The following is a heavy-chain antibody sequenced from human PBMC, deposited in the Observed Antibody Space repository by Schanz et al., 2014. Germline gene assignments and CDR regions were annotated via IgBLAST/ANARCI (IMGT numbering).Heavy chain of an antibody. J-gene: IGHJ4*02. CDR2: ISGSGGST. CDR3: ARKVVATIGGYYDN. Sequence: VQLVESGGGVVQPGRSLRLSCAASGFMFSSYGMHWVRQAPGKGLEWVSAISGSGGSTYYADSVKGRFTISRDNFKGALYLQMNSLSAEDTAVYYCARKVVATIGGYYDNWGQGTLVIVSS. D-gene: IGHD5-12*01. CDR1: GFMFSSYG. V-gene: IGHV3-23*04.